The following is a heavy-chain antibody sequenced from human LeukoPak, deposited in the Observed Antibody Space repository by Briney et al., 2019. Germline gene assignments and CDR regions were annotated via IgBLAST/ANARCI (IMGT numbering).Heavy chain of an antibody. D-gene: IGHD6-19*01. V-gene: IGHV3-30-3*01. CDR2: ISYDGSNE. Sequence: PGGSLRLSCAASGFTFSRYILHWVRQAPGKGLEWVATISYDGSNEYYADSVKGRFTISRDNSKNTLYLQMNSLRADDRAVYYCARGGSSGWQNLVHYYDGMDVWGQGTTVTVSS. J-gene: IGHJ6*02. CDR1: GFTFSRYI. CDR3: ARGGSSGWQNLVHYYDGMDV.